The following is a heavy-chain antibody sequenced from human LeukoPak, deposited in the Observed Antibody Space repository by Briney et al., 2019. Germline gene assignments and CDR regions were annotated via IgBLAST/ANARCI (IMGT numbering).Heavy chain of an antibody. Sequence: SETLSLTCAVSGDSVSPYYWSWIRQPPGKGLEWIGFIYHRGSTNYNPSLKSRVTMSVYSSKNEVSLKLRSVTAADTAIYYCARLKLGYDTRGAFDIWGHGTMATVSS. D-gene: IGHD2-2*01. V-gene: IGHV4-59*02. CDR2: IYHRGST. CDR3: ARLKLGYDTRGAFDI. CDR1: GDSVSPYY. J-gene: IGHJ3*02.